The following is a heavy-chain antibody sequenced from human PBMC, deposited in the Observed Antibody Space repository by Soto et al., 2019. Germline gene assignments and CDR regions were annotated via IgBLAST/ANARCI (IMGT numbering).Heavy chain of an antibody. CDR1: GITFSSSA. CDR2: ISGTGGGT. V-gene: IGHV3-23*01. Sequence: VHLLESGGGLVQPGGSLRLSCTASGITFSSSAMSWVRQAPGKGLEWVSTISGTGGGTYYADSVKGRFTISRDNSKNTLYLQVSSLRAEDTAVYYCARAFGARGDWFDPWGQGTLVTVSS. CDR3: ARAFGARGDWFDP. J-gene: IGHJ5*02. D-gene: IGHD3-3*01.